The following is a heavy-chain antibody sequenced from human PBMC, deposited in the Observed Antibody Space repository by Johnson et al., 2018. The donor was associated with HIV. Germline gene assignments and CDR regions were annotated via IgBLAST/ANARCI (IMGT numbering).Heavy chain of an antibody. Sequence: VQLVESGGGVVQPGRSLRLSCAASGFTFSSYAMHWVRQAPGKGLEWVAVISYDGSNKYYADSVKGRFTISRDNSKNTLYLQMNSLKTEETAVYYCARDIIAVAGYDAFDIWGQGTMVTVSS. CDR1: GFTFSSYA. D-gene: IGHD6-19*01. CDR3: ARDIIAVAGYDAFDI. V-gene: IGHV3-30-3*01. CDR2: ISYDGSNK. J-gene: IGHJ3*02.